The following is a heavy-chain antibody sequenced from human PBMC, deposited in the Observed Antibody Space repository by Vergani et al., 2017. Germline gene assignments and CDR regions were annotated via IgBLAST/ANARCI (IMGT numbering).Heavy chain of an antibody. CDR1: GFTFSSYS. V-gene: IGHV3-21*04. CDR2: ISSSSSYI. Sequence: EVQLVESGGGLVKPGGSLRLSCAASGFTFSSYSMNWVRQAPGKGLEWVSSISSSSSYIYYADSVKGRFTISRDNAKNSLYLQMNSLRAEDTAVYYCAKRIRANEGAFDIWGQGTMVTVSS. CDR3: AKRIRANEGAFDI. J-gene: IGHJ3*02.